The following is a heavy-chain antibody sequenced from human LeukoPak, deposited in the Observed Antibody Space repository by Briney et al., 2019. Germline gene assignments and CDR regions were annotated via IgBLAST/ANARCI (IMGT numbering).Heavy chain of an antibody. J-gene: IGHJ3*02. CDR1: GGSISSYY. D-gene: IGHD2-2*02. CDR3: ARDRDIVVVPAAIEHAFDI. Sequence: PSETLSLTCTVSGGSISSYYWSWIRQPAGKGLEWIGRIYTSGSTNYNPSLKSRVTMSVDTPKNQFSLKLSSVTAADTAVYYCARDRDIVVVPAAIEHAFDIWGQGTMVTVSS. CDR2: IYTSGST. V-gene: IGHV4-4*07.